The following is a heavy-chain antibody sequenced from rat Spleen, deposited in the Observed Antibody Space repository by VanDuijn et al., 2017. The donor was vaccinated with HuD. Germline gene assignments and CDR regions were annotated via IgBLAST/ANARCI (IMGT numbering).Heavy chain of an antibody. J-gene: IGHJ2*01. V-gene: IGHV5-25*01. CDR1: GFTYSDYY. CDR2: ITMGGGIT. Sequence: EVQLVESGGGLVQPGRSMKVSCAASGFTYSDYYMTWVRQAPAKGLEWVASITMGGGITYYRESVKGRFTISRDNAKSTLYLQMDSLRSEDTATYYCARHGYYYSGDGAFDYWGQGVMVTVSS. D-gene: IGHD1-1*01. CDR3: ARHGYYYSGDGAFDY.